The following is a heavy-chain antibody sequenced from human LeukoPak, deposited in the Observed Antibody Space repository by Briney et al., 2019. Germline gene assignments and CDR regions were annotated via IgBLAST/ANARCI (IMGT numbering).Heavy chain of an antibody. CDR3: VIWGDYDVLTGYYVPDY. CDR1: GFTLSNYA. Sequence: AGGSLRLSCVASGFTLSNYAMSWVRQAPGKGLEWVSAITGSGTNRYYADSLKGRFTTSRDNSKNTVFLQMNSLRHEDTAIYYCVIWGDYDVLTGYYVPDYWGQGTLVTVAS. V-gene: IGHV3-23*01. CDR2: ITGSGTNR. J-gene: IGHJ4*02. D-gene: IGHD3-9*01.